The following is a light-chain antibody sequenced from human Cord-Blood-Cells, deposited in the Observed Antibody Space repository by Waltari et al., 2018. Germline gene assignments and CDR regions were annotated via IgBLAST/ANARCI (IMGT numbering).Light chain of an antibody. V-gene: IGKV1-39*01. Sequence: DLQMCQYPFSMSASLGARVTIPSRVSDSISSYLIWYQQKPGKAPTLLIYDASSLPSGIPSRFSGSGSGTDFTLTISSLQPEDFAAYYCQQSYSTPLTFGEGTKVEIK. CDR3: QQSYSTPLT. CDR2: DAS. CDR1: DSISSY. J-gene: IGKJ4*01.